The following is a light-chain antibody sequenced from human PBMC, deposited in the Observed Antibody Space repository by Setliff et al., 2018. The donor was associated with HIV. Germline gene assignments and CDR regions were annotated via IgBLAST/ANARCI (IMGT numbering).Light chain of an antibody. J-gene: IGLJ2*01. V-gene: IGLV3-21*04. CDR3: QVWDSDDDDRNVV. Sequence: SYELTQAPSVSVAPTATAKITCEGTNIGSKSVHWYRQKPGQAPVVVIYYDSDRPSGISARLSGSNSGNTATLTINRVEAGDEADYYCQVWDSDDDDRNVVFGGGTQLTVL. CDR1: NIGSKS. CDR2: YDS.